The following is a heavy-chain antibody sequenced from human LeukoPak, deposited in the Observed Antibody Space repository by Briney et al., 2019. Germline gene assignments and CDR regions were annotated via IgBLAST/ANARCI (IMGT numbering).Heavy chain of an antibody. CDR2: TYYSGST. CDR1: DDSITSGGYY. V-gene: IGHV4-31*03. D-gene: IGHD3-9*01. CDR3: ATGAGYYYIDY. J-gene: IGHJ4*02. Sequence: SETLSLTCSVSDDSITSGGYYCRWIRQHPGKGLEWIGYTYYSGSTYYNPSLKSRVTISVDTSKNQFSLKLSSVTAADTAVYYCATGAGYYYIDYWGQGTLVTVSS.